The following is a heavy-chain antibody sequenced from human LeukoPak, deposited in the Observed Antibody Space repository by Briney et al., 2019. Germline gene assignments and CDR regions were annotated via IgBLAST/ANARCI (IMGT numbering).Heavy chain of an antibody. V-gene: IGHV1-8*01. CDR1: GYTFTSYD. D-gene: IGHD3-10*01. Sequence: VSVKVSCKASGYTFTSYDINWVRQATGQGLEWMGWMNPNSGNTGYAQKFQGRVTMTRNTSISTAYMELSSLRSEDTAVYYCAYSEGSGNPFDYWGQGTLVTVSS. J-gene: IGHJ4*02. CDR2: MNPNSGNT. CDR3: AYSEGSGNPFDY.